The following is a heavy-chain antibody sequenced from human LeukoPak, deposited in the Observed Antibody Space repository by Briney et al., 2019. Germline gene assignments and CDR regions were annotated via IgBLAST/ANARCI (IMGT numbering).Heavy chain of an antibody. J-gene: IGHJ3*02. CDR1: GGSIINY. D-gene: IGHD3-22*01. Sequence: SETLSLTCSVSGGSIINYWSWIRQPAGKGLEWIGRIYTSGSTNYNPSLKSRVTISLDTSRNQFSLKLNSVTAADTAVYYCAKSNGYGLIDIWGQGTMVTVSS. V-gene: IGHV4-4*07. CDR3: AKSNGYGLIDI. CDR2: IYTSGST.